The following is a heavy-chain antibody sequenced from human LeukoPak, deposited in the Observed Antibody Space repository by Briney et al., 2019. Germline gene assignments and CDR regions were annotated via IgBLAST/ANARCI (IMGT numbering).Heavy chain of an antibody. Sequence: PSETLSLTCAVHGGSFSGYYWSWIRQPPGKGLESIGEINHSGSTNYNPSLKSRVTISVDTSKNQFSLKLSSVTAADTAVYYCASSITIFGVVIIRGYWGQGTLVTVSS. CDR3: ASSITIFGVVIIRGY. J-gene: IGHJ4*02. D-gene: IGHD3-3*01. CDR2: INHSGST. CDR1: GGSFSGYY. V-gene: IGHV4-34*01.